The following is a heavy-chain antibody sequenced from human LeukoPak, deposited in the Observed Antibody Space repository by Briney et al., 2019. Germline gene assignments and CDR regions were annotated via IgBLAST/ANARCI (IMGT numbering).Heavy chain of an antibody. CDR1: GFTVSSNY. Sequence: GGSLRLSCAASGFTVSSNYMSWVRQAPGKGLEWVSVIYTDGSTYYADSVKGRFTISRDNSKNTLYLQMNSLRAEDTAVYYCARGVGATLKFFHFDYWGQGTLVTVSS. CDR3: ARGVGATLKFFHFDY. D-gene: IGHD1-26*01. J-gene: IGHJ4*02. CDR2: IYTDGST. V-gene: IGHV3-66*01.